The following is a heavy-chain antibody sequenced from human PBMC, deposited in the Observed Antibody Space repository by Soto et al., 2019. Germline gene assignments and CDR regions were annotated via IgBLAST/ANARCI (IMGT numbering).Heavy chain of an antibody. CDR3: ARARQLESLPY. V-gene: IGHV1-18*01. J-gene: IGHJ4*01. D-gene: IGHD3-3*01. CDR1: GYTFRNYG. Sequence: QVQLVQSGAEVKKPGTSVKVSCEAYGYTFRNYGITWVRQAPGQGLEWMGWVSAYKRNTNYAQKFQERVTMTTDTATSTAYMELRSLSSDDTAIAVCARARQLESLPYWGHGTLVAVSS. CDR2: VSAYKRNT.